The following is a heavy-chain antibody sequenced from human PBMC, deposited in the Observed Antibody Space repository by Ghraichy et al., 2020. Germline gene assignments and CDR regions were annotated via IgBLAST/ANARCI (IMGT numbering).Heavy chain of an antibody. V-gene: IGHV3-49*03. CDR2: IRSKDYSGTT. Sequence: GGSLRLSCTASGFTFGDYAMSWFRQASGKGLEWVGSIRSKDYSGTTEYAASVKGRFTISRDDSKNIAYLQMNSLKTEDTAVYYCSRDRPMDYWGQGTLVTVSS. CDR3: SRDRPMDY. D-gene: IGHD2-2*01. J-gene: IGHJ4*02. CDR1: GFTFGDYA.